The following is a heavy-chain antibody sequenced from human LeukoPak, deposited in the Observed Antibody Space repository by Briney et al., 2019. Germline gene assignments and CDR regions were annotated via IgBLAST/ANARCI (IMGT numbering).Heavy chain of an antibody. D-gene: IGHD1/OR15-1a*01. J-gene: IGHJ4*02. CDR1: GGSISPYY. CDR3: ARDRHWTNDWVFDY. Sequence: SETLSLTCTVSGGSISPYYWSWIRQPPGKGLEWIGYFYYTGSTDYNPSLKSRVTISGDTSKNQFSLKLSSVTAADTAVYYCARDRHWTNDWVFDYWGQGTLVTVSS. V-gene: IGHV4-59*01. CDR2: FYYTGST.